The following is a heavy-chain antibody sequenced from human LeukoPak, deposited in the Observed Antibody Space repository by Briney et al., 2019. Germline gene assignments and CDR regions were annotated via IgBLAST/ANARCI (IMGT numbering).Heavy chain of an antibody. CDR1: GFTFSNYP. CDR3: TKGTIWLPFDY. CDR2: ISGSGGST. J-gene: IGHJ4*02. D-gene: IGHD5-18*01. V-gene: IGHV3-23*01. Sequence: GGSLRLSCAASGFTFSNYPMSGARKPPGKGLEWVSAISGSGGSTYYADSVKGRFTIFRDNSKNTLYLQMNSLRAEDTAVYYCTKGTIWLPFDYWGQGTLVTVSS.